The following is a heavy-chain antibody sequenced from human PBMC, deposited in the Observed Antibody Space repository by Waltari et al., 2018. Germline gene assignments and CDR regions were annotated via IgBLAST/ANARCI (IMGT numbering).Heavy chain of an antibody. V-gene: IGHV4-61*02. CDR1: GGSISSGSYY. CDR2: SSTSGGT. J-gene: IGHJ4*02. Sequence: QVQLQESGPGLVKPSQTLSLTCTVSGGSISSGSYYWSWIRQPAGKGLEWIGRSSTSGGTHYNPALKSRVTISVDTSKNQFSLKLSSVTAADTAVYYCARETASSGYDYWGQGTLVTVSS. D-gene: IGHD3-22*01. CDR3: ARETASSGYDY.